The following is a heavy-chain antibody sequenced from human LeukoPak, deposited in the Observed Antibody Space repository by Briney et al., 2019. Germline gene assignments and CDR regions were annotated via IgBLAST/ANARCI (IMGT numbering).Heavy chain of an antibody. V-gene: IGHV3-23*01. CDR1: GFTFSSYA. D-gene: IGHD6-6*01. CDR2: ISGSGGST. J-gene: IGHJ4*02. CDR3: AKALIEYSSSSADY. Sequence: PGGSLRLSCAASGFTFSSYAMSWVRQAPGKGLEGVSAISGSGGSTYYADSVKGRFTISRDNSKNTLYLQMNSLRAEDTAVYYCAKALIEYSSSSADYWGQGTLVTVSS.